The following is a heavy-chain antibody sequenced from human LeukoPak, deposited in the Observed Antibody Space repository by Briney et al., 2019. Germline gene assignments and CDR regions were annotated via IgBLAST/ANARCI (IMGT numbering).Heavy chain of an antibody. CDR1: GFTFSSYG. V-gene: IGHV3-33*01. D-gene: IGHD6-13*01. CDR2: IWYDGSNK. J-gene: IGHJ4*02. Sequence: PGGSLRLSCAASGFTFSSYGMPWVRQAPGKGLEWVAVIWYDGSNKYYADSVKGRFTISRDNSKNTLYLQMNSLRAEDTAVYYCARAPGIAELYFDYWGQGTLVTVSS. CDR3: ARAPGIAELYFDY.